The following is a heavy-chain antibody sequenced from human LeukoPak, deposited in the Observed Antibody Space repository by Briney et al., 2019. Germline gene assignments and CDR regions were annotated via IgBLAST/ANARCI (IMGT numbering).Heavy chain of an antibody. CDR1: GGSISSGSYY. V-gene: IGHV4-39*01. CDR3: ARTPPVVPGGSWFDP. D-gene: IGHD2-2*01. J-gene: IGHJ5*02. Sequence: SQTLSFTCTVSGGSISSGSYYWGWIRQPPGKGLEWIGSIYYSGSTYYNPSLKSRVTISVDTSKNQFSLKLSSVTAADTAVYYCARTPPVVPGGSWFDPWGQGTLVTVSS. CDR2: IYYSGST.